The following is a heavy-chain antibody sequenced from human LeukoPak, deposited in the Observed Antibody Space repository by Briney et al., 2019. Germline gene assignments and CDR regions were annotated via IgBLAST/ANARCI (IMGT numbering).Heavy chain of an antibody. Sequence: GGAPRLSCAASGFTFRGHSMNWGRPAPGEGREGGSKISRSGTTIYNAESVKGRFTISRENAKNTLYLQMNSLRAEDTATYYCAKWWDSAYDAMDVWGQGTTVTVSS. J-gene: IGHJ6*02. V-gene: IGHV3-48*01. D-gene: IGHD2-8*01. CDR2: ISRSGTTI. CDR3: AKWWDSAYDAMDV. CDR1: GFTFRGHS.